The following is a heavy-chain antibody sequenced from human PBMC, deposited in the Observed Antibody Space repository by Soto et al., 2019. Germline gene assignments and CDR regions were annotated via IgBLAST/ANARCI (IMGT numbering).Heavy chain of an antibody. CDR1: GGSFTSNNW. CDR2: IYRTGST. D-gene: IGHD1-7*01. V-gene: IGHV4-4*02. Sequence: QVQLQESGPGLVKPSGTLSLTCAVSGGSFTSNNWWTWVRQPPGQGLEWIGEIYRTGSTNYNPSLMSRATISLHKSENQSPLKVPSLTAADTAVYSCASRDPGTSVDYWGQGTLVTVSS. CDR3: ASRDPGTSVDY. J-gene: IGHJ4*02.